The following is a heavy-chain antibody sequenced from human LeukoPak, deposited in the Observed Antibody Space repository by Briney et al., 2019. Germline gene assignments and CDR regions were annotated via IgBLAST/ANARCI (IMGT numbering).Heavy chain of an antibody. CDR1: GGTFSSYA. CDR2: IIPIFGTA. D-gene: IGHD3-10*01. J-gene: IGHJ4*02. CDR3: AGEWHGSGSYYKGDFDY. V-gene: IGHV1-69*01. Sequence: SVKVSCKASGGTFSSYAISWVRQAPGQGLEWMGGIIPIFGTANYAQKFQGRVTITADESTSTAYMELSSLRSEDTAVYYCAGEWHGSGSYYKGDFDYWGQGTLVTVSS.